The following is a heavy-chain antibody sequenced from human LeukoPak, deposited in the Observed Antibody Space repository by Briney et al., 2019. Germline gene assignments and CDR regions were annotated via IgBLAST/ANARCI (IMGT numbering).Heavy chain of an antibody. Sequence: SETLSLTCTVSGGSISSYYWSWIRQPPGKGLEWIGYIYYSGSTNYNPSLKSRVTISVDRSKNQFSLKLSSVAAADTAVFYCARDSVVVVAATFLTSYYFDYWGQGTLVTVSS. CDR3: ARDSVVVVAATFLTSYYFDY. J-gene: IGHJ4*02. CDR2: IYYSGST. D-gene: IGHD2-15*01. V-gene: IGHV4-59*12. CDR1: GGSISSYY.